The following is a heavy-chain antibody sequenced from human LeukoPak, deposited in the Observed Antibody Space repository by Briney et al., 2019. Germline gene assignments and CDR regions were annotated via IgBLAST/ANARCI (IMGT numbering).Heavy chain of an antibody. J-gene: IGHJ4*02. D-gene: IGHD1-26*01. CDR1: GYTFTAYN. Sequence: GASVKVSCKASGYTFTAYNIHWVRQAPGQGLEWMGWITPNSGATIYAQQFQGRVTMTRDTSISTAYMELNNLISDDTAVYYCARSIVGARKSSPFDYWGQGTLVTVSS. CDR3: ARSIVGARKSSPFDY. CDR2: ITPNSGAT. V-gene: IGHV1-2*02.